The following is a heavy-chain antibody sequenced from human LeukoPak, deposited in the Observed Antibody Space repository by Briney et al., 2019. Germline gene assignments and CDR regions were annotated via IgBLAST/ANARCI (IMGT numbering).Heavy chain of an antibody. V-gene: IGHV3-30-3*01. CDR2: ISYDGSNK. D-gene: IGHD3-10*01. Sequence: GGSLRLSCAASGFTFSSYAMHWIRQAPGKGLEWVAVISYDGSNKYYADSVKGRFTISRDNSKNTLYLQMNSLRAEDTAVYYCTTDYGFGYFDYWGQGTLVTVSS. CDR3: TTDYGFGYFDY. CDR1: GFTFSSYA. J-gene: IGHJ4*02.